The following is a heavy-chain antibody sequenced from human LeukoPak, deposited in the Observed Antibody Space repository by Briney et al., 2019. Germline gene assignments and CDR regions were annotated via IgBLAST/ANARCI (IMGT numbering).Heavy chain of an antibody. D-gene: IGHD2-15*01. V-gene: IGHV4-39*07. CDR3: ARGLGYRAATPILRFDP. CDR1: GGSISSSSYY. CDR2: IYYSGST. J-gene: IGHJ5*02. Sequence: SETLSLTCTVSGGSISSSSYYWGWIRQPPGKGLEWIGSIYYSGSTYYNPSLKSRVTISVDMSKNQFSLKLSSVTAADTAVYYCARGLGYRAATPILRFDPWGQGTLVTVSS.